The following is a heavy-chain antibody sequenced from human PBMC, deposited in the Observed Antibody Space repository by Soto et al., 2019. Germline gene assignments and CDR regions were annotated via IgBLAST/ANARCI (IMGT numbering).Heavy chain of an antibody. D-gene: IGHD4-17*01. CDR1: GFTFSFYE. CDR3: ARDGYGDPYFYYGMDV. J-gene: IGHJ6*02. V-gene: IGHV3-48*03. CDR2: ISSGGSTM. Sequence: GGSLRLSCAGSGFTFSFYEMSWVRQAPGKGLEWVSYISSGGSTMYYADSVKGRFTVSRDNAKNSLYLQMNSLRAEDTAVYYCARDGYGDPYFYYGMDVWGQGTTVTVSS.